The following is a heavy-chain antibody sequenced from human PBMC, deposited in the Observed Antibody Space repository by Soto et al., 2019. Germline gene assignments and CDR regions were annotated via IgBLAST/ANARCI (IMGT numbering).Heavy chain of an antibody. Sequence: GASVKVSCKASGYTFTSYGISWVRQAPGQGLEWMGWISAYNGNTNYAQKLQGRVTMTTDTSTSTAYMELSSLRSDDTAVYYCARAIGQQLPYALDYWGQGTLVTVSS. V-gene: IGHV1-18*01. D-gene: IGHD6-13*01. CDR3: ARAIGQQLPYALDY. CDR1: GYTFTSYG. CDR2: ISAYNGNT. J-gene: IGHJ4*02.